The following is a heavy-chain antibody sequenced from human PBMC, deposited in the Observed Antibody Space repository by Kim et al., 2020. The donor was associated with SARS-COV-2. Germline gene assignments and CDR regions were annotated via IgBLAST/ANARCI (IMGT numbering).Heavy chain of an antibody. CDR3: ARVSSGSSSWYWFDP. V-gene: IGHV3-11*05. CDR1: GFTFSDYY. CDR2: ISSSGSYI. D-gene: IGHD6-13*01. Sequence: GGSLRLSCAASGFTFSDYYMTWNRQAPGKGLEWLSYISSSGSYIVYADSVKGRFSISRDNAKNSLYLQMNSLRAEDTAVYYCARVSSGSSSWYWFDPWGQGTLVTVSS. J-gene: IGHJ5*02.